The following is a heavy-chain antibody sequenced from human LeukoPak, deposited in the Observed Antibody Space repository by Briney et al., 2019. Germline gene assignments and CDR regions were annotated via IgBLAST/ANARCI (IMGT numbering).Heavy chain of an antibody. J-gene: IGHJ5*02. CDR1: GFTFSSYA. D-gene: IGHD3-3*01. CDR3: ARARDYDFWSGYYGRYNWFDP. CDR2: IKQDGSEK. V-gene: IGHV3-7*01. Sequence: GGSLRLSCAASGFTFSSYAMSWVRQAPGKGLEWVANIKQDGSEKYYVDSVKGRFTISRDNAKNSLYLQMNSLRAEDTAVYYCARARDYDFWSGYYGRYNWFDPWGQGTLVTVSS.